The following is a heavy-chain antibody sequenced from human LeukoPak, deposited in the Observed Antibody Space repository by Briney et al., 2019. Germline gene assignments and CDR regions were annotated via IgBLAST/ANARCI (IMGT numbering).Heavy chain of an antibody. V-gene: IGHV1-2*02. Sequence: GASVKVSCKASGYTFTAYYMHWVRQAPGQGLEWMGWINSNSGGSNYAQKFQGRVTMTRDTSISTVYMDLSRLRSDDTAVYHCARDRDILGSTFFDKWGQGTLVTVSS. CDR3: ARDRDILGSTFFDK. D-gene: IGHD5-12*01. CDR2: INSNSGGS. CDR1: GYTFTAYY. J-gene: IGHJ4*02.